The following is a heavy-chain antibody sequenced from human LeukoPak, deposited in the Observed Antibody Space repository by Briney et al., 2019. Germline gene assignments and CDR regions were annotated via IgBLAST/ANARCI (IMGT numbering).Heavy chain of an antibody. V-gene: IGHV4-59*01. CDR2: IYYSGST. J-gene: IGHJ5*02. CDR1: GGSISSYY. D-gene: IGHD1-14*01. CDR3: ARGGYGNHNWFDP. Sequence: SETLSLTCTVSGGSISSYYWSWIRQPPGKGLEWIGYIYYSGSTNYNPSLKSRVTISVDTSKNQFSLKLTSVTAADTAVYYCARGGYGNHNWFDPWGQGTLVTVSS.